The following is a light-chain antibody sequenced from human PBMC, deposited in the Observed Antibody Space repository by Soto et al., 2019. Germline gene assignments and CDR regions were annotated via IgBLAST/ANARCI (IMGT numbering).Light chain of an antibody. V-gene: IGKV3D-15*01. CDR3: QQYNSYSRT. Sequence: TQSPATLSLSPGERATPSCRASQSVSSYLAWYQQKPGQAPRLLIYDASTRATGIPARVSGSGSGTEFTLTISSLQPDDFATYYCQQYNSYSRTFGQGTKVDIK. J-gene: IGKJ1*01. CDR1: QSVSSY. CDR2: DAS.